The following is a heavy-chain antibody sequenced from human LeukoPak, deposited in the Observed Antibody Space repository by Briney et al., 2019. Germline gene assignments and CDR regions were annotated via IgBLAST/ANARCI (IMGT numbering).Heavy chain of an antibody. CDR1: GYSISSGYY. V-gene: IGHV4-38-2*02. D-gene: IGHD3-10*01. CDR3: ARRGKRGWFGEFDSYMDV. J-gene: IGHJ6*03. CDR2: IYHSGST. Sequence: KTSETLSLTCSVSGYSISSGYYWGWIRQPPGKGLEWIGSIYHSGSTYYNPSLKSRVTISVDTSKNQFSLKLSSVTAADTAVYYCARRGKRGWFGEFDSYMDVWGKGTTVTVSS.